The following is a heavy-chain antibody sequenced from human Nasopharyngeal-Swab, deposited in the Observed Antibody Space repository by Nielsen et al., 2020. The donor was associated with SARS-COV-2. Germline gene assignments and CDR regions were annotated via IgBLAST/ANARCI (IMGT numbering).Heavy chain of an antibody. CDR1: GYTFTSYG. V-gene: IGHV1-18*01. CDR3: ARDSARYPGGMDV. D-gene: IGHD3-10*01. Sequence: ASVKVSCKASGYTFTSYGISWVRQAPGQGLEWMGWISAYNGNTNYAQKFQGRVTMTRDTSISTAYMELSRLRSDDTAVYYCARDSARYPGGMDVWGQGTTVTVSS. J-gene: IGHJ6*02. CDR2: ISAYNGNT.